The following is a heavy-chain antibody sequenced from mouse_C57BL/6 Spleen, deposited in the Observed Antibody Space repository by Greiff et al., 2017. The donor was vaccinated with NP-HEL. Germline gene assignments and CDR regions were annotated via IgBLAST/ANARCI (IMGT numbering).Heavy chain of an antibody. CDR2: IDPENGDT. CDR1: GFNIKDDY. CDR3: YIPYLFDY. D-gene: IGHD5-1*01. V-gene: IGHV14-4*01. Sequence: EVQLQQSGAELVRPGASVKLSCTASGFNIKDDYMHWVKQRPEQGLEWIGWIDPENGDTEYASKFQGKATITADKSSNTAYLQLSSLTSEDTAVYYCYIPYLFDYWGQGTTLTVSS. J-gene: IGHJ2*01.